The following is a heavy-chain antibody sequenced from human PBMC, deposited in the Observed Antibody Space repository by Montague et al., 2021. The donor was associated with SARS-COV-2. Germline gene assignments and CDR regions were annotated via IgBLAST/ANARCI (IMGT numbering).Heavy chain of an antibody. Sequence: SETLSLTCAVYGGSFRGYYWYWIRQPPGRGLEWIVEINDSGSTDYNPSLKSRVIMSVDTSKNQFSLRLTSLTAADTAMYYCARSLFYYDPRGYPSGGRWFDPWGQGTLVIVSS. J-gene: IGHJ5*02. CDR1: GGSFRGYY. D-gene: IGHD3-22*01. CDR2: INDSGST. CDR3: ARSLFYYDPRGYPSGGRWFDP. V-gene: IGHV4-34*01.